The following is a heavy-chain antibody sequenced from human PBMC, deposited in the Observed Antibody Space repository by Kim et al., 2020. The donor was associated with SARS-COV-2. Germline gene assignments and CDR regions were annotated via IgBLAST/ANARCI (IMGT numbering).Heavy chain of an antibody. Sequence: ASVKVSCKASGYTFTGYFIHWVRQAPGQGLEWMGWINLKNGDTNYAREFQGRVTMTGDTSISTAYMELSRLKSDDTAVYYCARGRAFDYWGQGTLVTVPS. CDR1: GYTFTGYF. V-gene: IGHV1-2*02. CDR2: INLKNGDT. CDR3: ARGRAFDY. J-gene: IGHJ4*02. D-gene: IGHD3-3*02.